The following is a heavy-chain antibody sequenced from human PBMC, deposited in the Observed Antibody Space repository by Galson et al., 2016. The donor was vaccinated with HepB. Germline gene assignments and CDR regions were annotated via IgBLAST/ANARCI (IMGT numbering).Heavy chain of an antibody. CDR3: HTGDEPIQH. V-gene: IGHV3-53*01. CDR1: GFTVSNNY. Sequence: SLRLSCAASGFTVSNNYMSWVRQAPGKGLEWVSFIYSGGNAYYADSVKGRFTISRYNSKNTLFLQMDSLRAEDTAVYYCHTGDEPIQHWGQGTLVTVSS. D-gene: IGHD1-14*01. CDR2: IYSGGNA. J-gene: IGHJ1*01.